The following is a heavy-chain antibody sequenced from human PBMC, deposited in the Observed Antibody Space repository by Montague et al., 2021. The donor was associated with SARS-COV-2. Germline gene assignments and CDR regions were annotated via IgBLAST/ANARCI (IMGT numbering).Heavy chain of an antibody. CDR1: GFSFSTYS. CDR2: IWNDGSKK. CDR3: VGDPGDPDTFDY. J-gene: IGHJ4*02. D-gene: IGHD7-27*01. V-gene: IGHV3-33*08. Sequence: SLRLSCAASGFSFSTYSMNWVRQAPGKGLEWVASIWNDGSKKYHADSVKGRFTISRDNSNNMLYLQMDSLRAEDAAVYYCVGDPGDPDTFDYWGQGTQVTVSS.